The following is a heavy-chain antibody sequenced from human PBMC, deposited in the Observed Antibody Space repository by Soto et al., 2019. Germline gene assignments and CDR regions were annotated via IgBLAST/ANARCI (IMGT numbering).Heavy chain of an antibody. CDR3: ARDVTCTSCSTNWFDP. CDR2: IYYSGST. D-gene: IGHD2-2*01. J-gene: IGHJ5*02. Sequence: TSETLSLTCTVSGGSISSYYWSWIRQPPGKGLEWIGYIYYSGSTNYNPSLKSRVTISVDTSKNQFSLKLSSVTAADTAVYYCARDVTCTSCSTNWFDPWGQGTLVTVSS. CDR1: GGSISSYY. V-gene: IGHV4-59*01.